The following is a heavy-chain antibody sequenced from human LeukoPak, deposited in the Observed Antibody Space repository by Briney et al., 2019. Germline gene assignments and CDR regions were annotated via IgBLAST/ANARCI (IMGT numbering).Heavy chain of an antibody. Sequence: GGSLRLSCAASGFSFSSYGMSWVRQAPGKWLEWVSSISSSGSSTYYADSVKGRFTVSRDNSKNTVDLQMNSLRAEDTAVYYCAEITMIRGFDYWGQGTLVTVSS. CDR1: GFSFSSYG. J-gene: IGHJ4*02. D-gene: IGHD3-10*01. CDR2: ISSSGSST. V-gene: IGHV3-23*01. CDR3: AEITMIRGFDY.